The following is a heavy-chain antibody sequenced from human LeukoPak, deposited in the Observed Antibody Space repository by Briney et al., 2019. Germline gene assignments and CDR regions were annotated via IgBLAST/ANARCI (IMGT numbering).Heavy chain of an antibody. D-gene: IGHD1-1*01. CDR2: ISADGALT. J-gene: IGHJ4*02. CDR1: GFTFSTYW. CDR3: ARVFSNPTGNDY. Sequence: GGSLRLSCAASGFTFSTYWMHWVRHPPGKGLVWVSQISADGALTRYADSVKGRFTISRDNVKNTLHLQMNSLRAEDTAVYYCARVFSNPTGNDYWGQGTLVTVSS. V-gene: IGHV3-74*01.